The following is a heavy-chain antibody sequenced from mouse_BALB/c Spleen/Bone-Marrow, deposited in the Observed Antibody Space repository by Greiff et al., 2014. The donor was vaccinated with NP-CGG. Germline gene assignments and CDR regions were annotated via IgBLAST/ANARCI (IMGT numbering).Heavy chain of an antibody. CDR3: ARQLYGNYAY. D-gene: IGHD2-10*02. J-gene: IGHJ3*01. CDR1: GYSFTGYY. CDR2: INPYNGGT. Sequence: VQLQQPGPELVKPGPSVKISCKASGYSFTGYYMHWVKQSHGKSLEWIGEINPYNGGTSYNQKFKGKATLTVDTSSSTAFMELHSLTSEDSLVYYCARQLYGNYAYWGQGTLVTVFA. V-gene: IGHV1S30*01.